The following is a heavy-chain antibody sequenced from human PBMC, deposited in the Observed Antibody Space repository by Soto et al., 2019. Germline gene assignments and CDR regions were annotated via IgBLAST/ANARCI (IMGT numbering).Heavy chain of an antibody. D-gene: IGHD6-19*01. J-gene: IGHJ6*03. CDR3: ARLRSEQWPDYYYYYMDV. CDR2: IYYSGST. CDR1: GGSISSSSYY. V-gene: IGHV4-39*01. Sequence: SETLSLTCTVSGGSISSSSYYWGWIRQPPGKGLEWIGSIYYSGSTYYNPSLKSRVTISVDTSKNQFSLKLSSVTAADTAVYYCARLRSEQWPDYYYYYMDVWGKGTTVTVSS.